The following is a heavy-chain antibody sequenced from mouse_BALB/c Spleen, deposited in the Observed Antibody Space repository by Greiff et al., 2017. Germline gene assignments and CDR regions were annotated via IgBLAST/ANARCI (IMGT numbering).Heavy chain of an antibody. D-gene: IGHD1-1*01. CDR3: TRSEYYGSSHWYFDV. CDR2: IYPGNSDT. V-gene: IGHV1-5*01. Sequence: VQLQQSGTVLARPGASVKMSCKASGYTFTSYWMHWVKQRPGQGLEWIGAIYPGNSDTSYNQKFKGKAKLTAVTSTSTAYMELSSLTNEDSAVYYCTRSEYYGSSHWYFDVWGAGTTVTVSS. CDR1: GYTFTSYW. J-gene: IGHJ1*01.